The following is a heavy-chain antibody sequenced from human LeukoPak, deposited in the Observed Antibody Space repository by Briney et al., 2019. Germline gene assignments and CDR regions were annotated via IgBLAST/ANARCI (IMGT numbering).Heavy chain of an antibody. V-gene: IGHV4-34*01. D-gene: IGHD3-3*01. CDR3: ARASSDDFWSGYLSPYYFDY. Sequence: SETLSLTCAVYGGSFSGYYWSWIRQPPGKGLEWIGEINHSGSTNYNPSLKSRVTISVDTSKNQFSLKLSSVTAADTAVYYCARASSDDFWSGYLSPYYFDYWGQGTLVTVSS. J-gene: IGHJ4*02. CDR1: GGSFSGYY. CDR2: INHSGST.